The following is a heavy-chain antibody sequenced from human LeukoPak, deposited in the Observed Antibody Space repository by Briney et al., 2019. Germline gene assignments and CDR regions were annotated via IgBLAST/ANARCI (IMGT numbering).Heavy chain of an antibody. V-gene: IGHV4-4*07. CDR1: NGSMRSYY. J-gene: IGHJ4*02. CDR3: ARGFQGVFDY. CDR2: LFDARKV. Sequence: SETLTLTCTVSNGSMRSYYWTWIRQPAGKGLEWVGRLFDARKVNYDPSLGGRVTMSMDTSKNEFSLRMTSVTAADTAVYYCARGFQGVFDYWGQGALVIVSS.